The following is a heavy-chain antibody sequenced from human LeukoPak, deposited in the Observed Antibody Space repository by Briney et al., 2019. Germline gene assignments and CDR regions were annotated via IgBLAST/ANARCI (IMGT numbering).Heavy chain of an antibody. D-gene: IGHD4-23*01. J-gene: IGHJ6*04. Sequence: ASVKVSCKASGSPFTSYAMHWVRQAPGQRLEWMGWINAGNGNTKYSQKFQGRVTITRDTSASTAYMELSSLRSEDTAVYYCAGKRKPDYYGMDVWGKGTTVTVSS. CDR1: GSPFTSYA. V-gene: IGHV1-3*01. CDR3: AGKRKPDYYGMDV. CDR2: INAGNGNT.